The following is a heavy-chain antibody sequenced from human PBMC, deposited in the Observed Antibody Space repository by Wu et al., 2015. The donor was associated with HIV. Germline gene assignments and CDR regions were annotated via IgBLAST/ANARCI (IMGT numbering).Heavy chain of an antibody. J-gene: IGHJ6*03. CDR2: ISAYNGNT. D-gene: IGHD3-10*01. V-gene: IGHV1-18*01. Sequence: QVQLVQSGAEVKKPGASVKVSCKASGYSFTSYGISWVRQAPGQGLEWMGWISAYNGNTSYAQKFQGRVTMTADTSTSTAYTELRSLRSDDTAVYYCARGGARPRVSYYYYYYMDVWGRGTTVTVSS. CDR3: ARGGARPRVSYYYYYYMDV. CDR1: GYSFTSYG.